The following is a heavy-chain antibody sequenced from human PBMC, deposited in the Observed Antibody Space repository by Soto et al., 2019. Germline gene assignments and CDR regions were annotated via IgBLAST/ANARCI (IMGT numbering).Heavy chain of an antibody. Sequence: GGSDRQSVADAECVYSGGPRSWDRQAPGKGLEWVSYISSSSSTKYYADSVKGRFTISRDNAKNSLYLQMNSLGVEDTAVYYCARETRDYYYMDVWGKGTTVTVSS. J-gene: IGHJ6*03. CDR3: ARETRDYYYMDV. CDR1: ECVYSGGP. V-gene: IGHV3-48*01. CDR2: ISSSSSTK.